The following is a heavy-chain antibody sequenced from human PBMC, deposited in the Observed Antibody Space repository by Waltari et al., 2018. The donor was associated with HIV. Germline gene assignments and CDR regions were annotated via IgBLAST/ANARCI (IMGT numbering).Heavy chain of an antibody. J-gene: IGHJ2*01. Sequence: QVQLQESGPRLVKPSQTLSLTCTVSGGSISSGSYYWSWIRQPAGKGLEWIGRIYTSGTTTSNPSLKSRVTISIDTSKNQFSRNLSSVTAADTAVYYCARDVGVQGWLNDIWNFDVWGRGTLVTVSS. CDR3: ARDVGVQGWLNDIWNFDV. CDR1: GGSISSGSYY. V-gene: IGHV4-61*02. CDR2: IYTSGTT. D-gene: IGHD5-18*01.